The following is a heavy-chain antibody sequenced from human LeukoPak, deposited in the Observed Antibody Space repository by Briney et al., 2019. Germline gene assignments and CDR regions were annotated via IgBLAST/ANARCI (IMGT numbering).Heavy chain of an antibody. CDR3: ARDSRYSYGLSYYFDY. CDR1: GGTFSSYA. V-gene: IGHV1-69*05. CDR2: IIPIFGTA. J-gene: IGHJ4*02. Sequence: SVKVSCKASGGTFSSYAISWVRQAPGQGLEWMGRIIPIFGTANYAQKFQGRVTITTDESTSTAYMELSSLRSEDTAVYYCARDSRYSYGLSYYFDYWGQGTLVTVSS. D-gene: IGHD5-18*01.